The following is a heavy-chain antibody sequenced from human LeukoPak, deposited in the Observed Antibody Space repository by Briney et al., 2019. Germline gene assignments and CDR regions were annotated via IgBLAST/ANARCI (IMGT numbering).Heavy chain of an antibody. CDR1: GFTFSSYW. J-gene: IGHJ6*03. V-gene: IGHV3-7*01. CDR2: IKQDGSEK. CDR3: AKRQGYYYMDV. Sequence: GGSLRLSCAASGFTFSSYWMSWVRQAPGKGLEWVANIKQDGSEKYYVDSVKGRFTISRDNAKNPLYLQMNSLRAEDTAVYYCAKRQGYYYMDVWGKGTTVTVSS.